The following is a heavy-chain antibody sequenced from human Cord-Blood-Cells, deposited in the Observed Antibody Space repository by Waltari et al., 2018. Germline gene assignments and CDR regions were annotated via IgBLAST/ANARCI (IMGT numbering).Heavy chain of an antibody. CDR2: ISSSSSYI. V-gene: IGHV3-21*01. J-gene: IGHJ1*01. CDR3: ARAVAGAAEYFQH. Sequence: EVQLVESGGGLVKPGGSLSRSCAASGFTSSSYSMTWARTAPGKGLEWVSSISSSSSYIYYADSVKGRFTISRDNAKNSLYLQMNSLRAEDTAVYYCARAVAGAAEYFQHWGQGTLVTVSS. CDR1: GFTSSSYS. D-gene: IGHD6-19*01.